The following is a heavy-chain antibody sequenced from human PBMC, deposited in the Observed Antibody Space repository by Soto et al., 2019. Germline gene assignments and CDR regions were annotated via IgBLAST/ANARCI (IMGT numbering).Heavy chain of an antibody. V-gene: IGHV4-31*03. CDR2: IYYSGYA. CDR1: GGSISCGGYY. D-gene: IGHD1-26*01. Sequence: SETLSLTCTVSGGSISCGGYYWSWIRQHPGKDLVCYGYIYYSGYAYYNPSLKSRVTISVDTSKNQFSLKLETATAADTAVYYCARGGSWLQYWFFDLWGRGTLVTVSS. CDR3: ARGGSWLQYWFFDL. J-gene: IGHJ2*01.